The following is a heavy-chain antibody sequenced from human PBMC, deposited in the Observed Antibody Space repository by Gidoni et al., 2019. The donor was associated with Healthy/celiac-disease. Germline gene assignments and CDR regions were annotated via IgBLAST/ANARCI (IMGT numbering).Heavy chain of an antibody. Sequence: GLEWIGEINHSGSTNYNPSLKSRVTISVDTSKNQFSLKLSSVTAADTAVYYCARGVRGSCSSTSCYSPLYYYYGMDVWGQGTTVTVSS. D-gene: IGHD2-2*02. CDR2: INHSGST. J-gene: IGHJ6*02. CDR3: ARGVRGSCSSTSCYSPLYYYYGMDV. V-gene: IGHV4-34*01.